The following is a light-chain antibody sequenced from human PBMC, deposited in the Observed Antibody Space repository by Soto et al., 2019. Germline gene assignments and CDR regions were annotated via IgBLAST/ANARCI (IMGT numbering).Light chain of an antibody. Sequence: QLVVTQSPSASASLGASVKLTCTLSTGHSSYAIAWHQQQPEKGPRYLMKLNSDGSHSKGDGIPDRFSGSSSGAERYLTISSLQSEDEADYYCQTWGTGLWVFGGGTKVTVL. V-gene: IGLV4-69*02. CDR2: LNSDGSH. CDR3: QTWGTGLWV. J-gene: IGLJ3*02. CDR1: TGHSSYA.